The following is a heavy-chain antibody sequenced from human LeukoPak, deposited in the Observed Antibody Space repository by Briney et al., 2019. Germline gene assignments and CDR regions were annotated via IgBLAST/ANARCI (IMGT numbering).Heavy chain of an antibody. Sequence: GASVKVSCKASGYTLTSYDINWVRQATGQGLEWTGWMNPNSGNTGYVQKFQGRVTMTRNTSISTAYMELSSLRSEDTAVYYCARRRYSSNWYYFDYWGQGTLVTVSS. V-gene: IGHV1-8*01. CDR3: ARRRYSSNWYYFDY. CDR1: GYTLTSYD. J-gene: IGHJ4*02. D-gene: IGHD6-13*01. CDR2: MNPNSGNT.